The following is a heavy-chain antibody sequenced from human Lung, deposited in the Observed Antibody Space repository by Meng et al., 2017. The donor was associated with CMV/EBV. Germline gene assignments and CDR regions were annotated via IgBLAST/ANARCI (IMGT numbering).Heavy chain of an antibody. CDR3: LRRSGGSV. J-gene: IGHJ1*01. CDR1: GDSITNHNW. CDR2: IPHRGSS. Sequence: QVQLRESGPPLVKPPETLSLTCAVSGDSITNHNWWAWVRQPPGKGLEWIGEIPHRGSSAYNPSLKSRVSMSIDKSKNQFSLKLTSVTAADTAVYHCLRRSGGSVWGQGTLVTVSS. V-gene: IGHV4-4*03. D-gene: IGHD3-10*01.